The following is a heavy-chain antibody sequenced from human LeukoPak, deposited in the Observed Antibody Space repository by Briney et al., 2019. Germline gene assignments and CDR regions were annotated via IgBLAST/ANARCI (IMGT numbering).Heavy chain of an antibody. CDR3: ARASVAGWYYFDY. CDR1: GFTFSNYA. J-gene: IGHJ4*02. CDR2: ISGSSGSA. V-gene: IGHV3-23*01. Sequence: GGSLRLSCAASGFTFSNYAMSWVRQAPGKGLEWVSGISGSSGSAYNADSVKGRFTISRDNSKNTLYLQVNSLRAEDTAVYYCARASVAGWYYFDYWGQGTLVTVSS. D-gene: IGHD6-19*01.